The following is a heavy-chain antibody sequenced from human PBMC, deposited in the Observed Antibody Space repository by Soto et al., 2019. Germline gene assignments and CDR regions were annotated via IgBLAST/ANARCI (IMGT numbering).Heavy chain of an antibody. Sequence: PSETLSLTCTVSGGSISTYYWSWIRQPPGKGLEWIGYIYSSGNTNSNPSLKSRVTILVDTSKNQFSLKLSSVTAADTAVYYCARDLGEPYYYGSGMAGYYYYGMDVWGQGTTVTVSS. CDR2: IYSSGNT. J-gene: IGHJ6*02. V-gene: IGHV4-59*01. CDR1: GGSISTYY. CDR3: ARDLGEPYYYGSGMAGYYYYGMDV. D-gene: IGHD3-10*01.